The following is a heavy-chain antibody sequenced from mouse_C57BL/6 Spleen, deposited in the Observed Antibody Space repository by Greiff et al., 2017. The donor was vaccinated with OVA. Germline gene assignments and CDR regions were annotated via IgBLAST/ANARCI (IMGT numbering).Heavy chain of an antibody. J-gene: IGHJ2*01. Sequence: QVQLKQSGAELVKPGASVKISCKASGYAFSSYWMNWVKQRPGKGLEWIGQIYPGDGDTNYNGKFKGKATLTADKSSSTAYMQLSSLTSEDSAVYFCARTSNYYGSSPFDYWGQGTTLTVSS. CDR1: GYAFSSYW. CDR3: ARTSNYYGSSPFDY. D-gene: IGHD1-1*01. CDR2: IYPGDGDT. V-gene: IGHV1-80*01.